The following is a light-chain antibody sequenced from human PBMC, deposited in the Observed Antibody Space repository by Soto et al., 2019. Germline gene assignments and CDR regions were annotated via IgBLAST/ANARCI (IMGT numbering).Light chain of an antibody. J-gene: IGKJ4*01. CDR2: GAS. CDR1: QSVSSSF. CDR3: QQYGSSPLT. Sequence: EIVLTQSPGTLSLSPGERATLSCRASQSVSSSFLAWYQHKPGQAPRLLIYGASSRATGIPDRFSGSGSVTDFTLTISRLEPEDVAVYYCQQYGSSPLTFGGGTKVEIK. V-gene: IGKV3-20*01.